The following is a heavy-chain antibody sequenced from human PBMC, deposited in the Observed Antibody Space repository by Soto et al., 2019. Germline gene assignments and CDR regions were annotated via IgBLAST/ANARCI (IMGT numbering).Heavy chain of an antibody. D-gene: IGHD3-10*01. J-gene: IGHJ6*02. Sequence: LGESLKISCKGSGYSFTSYWISWVRQMPGKGLEWMGRIDPSDSYTNYSPSFQGHVTNSADKSISTAYLQWSSLKASDTAMYYCARDPAVRGMTHYYYYGMDVWGQGTTVTVSS. CDR3: ARDPAVRGMTHYYYYGMDV. CDR2: IDPSDSYT. V-gene: IGHV5-10-1*01. CDR1: GYSFTSYW.